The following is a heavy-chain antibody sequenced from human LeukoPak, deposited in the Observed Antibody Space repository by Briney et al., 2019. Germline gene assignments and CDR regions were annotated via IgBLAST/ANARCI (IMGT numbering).Heavy chain of an antibody. D-gene: IGHD5-12*01. CDR3: AKDASGYDHGWFDP. CDR1: GFTFSSYG. J-gene: IGHJ5*02. Sequence: PGGSLRLSCAASGFTFSSYGMHWVRQAPGKGLEWVAVISYDGSNKYYADSVKGRFTISRDNSKNTLYLQMNSLRAEDTAVYYCAKDASGYDHGWFDPWGQGTLVTVSS. V-gene: IGHV3-30*18. CDR2: ISYDGSNK.